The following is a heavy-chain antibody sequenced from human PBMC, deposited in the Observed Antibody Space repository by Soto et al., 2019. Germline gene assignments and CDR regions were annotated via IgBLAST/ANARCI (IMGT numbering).Heavy chain of an antibody. Sequence: SGPTLVNPTQTLTLTYTFSGFSFTTAGVAVGWIRQTPGGALEWLTLIYYNDDRRFSPSLKTRLTITGDTSKNQVVLSLTNVDPGDTATYFCAHSDGGYEIIYFDFWGQGIPVTVSS. CDR3: AHSDGGYEIIYFDF. V-gene: IGHV2-5*01. J-gene: IGHJ4*02. D-gene: IGHD5-12*01. CDR2: IYYNDDR. CDR1: GFSFTTAGVA.